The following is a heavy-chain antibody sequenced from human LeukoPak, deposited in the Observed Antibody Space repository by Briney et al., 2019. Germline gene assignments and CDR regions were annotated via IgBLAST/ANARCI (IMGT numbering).Heavy chain of an antibody. CDR1: GFTFSSYG. Sequence: GGSLRLSCAASGFTFSSYGMSWVRQAPGKGLEWVSAISGSGGSTYYADSVKGRFTISRDNSKNTLYLQMNSLRAEDTAVYYCAKWSEPTYYYDSSGYYFDYWGQGTLVTVSS. CDR3: AKWSEPTYYYDSSGYYFDY. D-gene: IGHD3-22*01. CDR2: ISGSGGST. V-gene: IGHV3-23*01. J-gene: IGHJ4*02.